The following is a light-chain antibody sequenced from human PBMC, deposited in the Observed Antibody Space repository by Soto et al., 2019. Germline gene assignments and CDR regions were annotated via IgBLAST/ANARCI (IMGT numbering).Light chain of an antibody. Sequence: DIQMTQSPSTLSASVGDRVTITCRASQSISSWLAWYQQKPGKAPKLLIYDASSLESGVPSRFSGSRSGTETGLAISVLQPDDFATYYCQQYNSYPWTFGQGTKVEIK. CDR1: QSISSW. J-gene: IGKJ1*01. V-gene: IGKV1-5*01. CDR3: QQYNSYPWT. CDR2: DAS.